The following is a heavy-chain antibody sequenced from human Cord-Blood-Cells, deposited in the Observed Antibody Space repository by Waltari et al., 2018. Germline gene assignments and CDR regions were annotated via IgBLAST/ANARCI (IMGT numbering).Heavy chain of an antibody. CDR2: IKSYGSST. D-gene: IGHD3-3*01. V-gene: IGHV3-74*01. CDR3: ARVRYYDFWSGYYY. J-gene: IGHJ4*02. Sequence: EVQLVESGGGLVQPGGSLRLSCAASGFTFSSYWMHWVRQAPGKGLVWVSRIKSYGSSTSYADAVKGRFTISRDNAKNTLYLQMNSLRAEDTAVYYCARVRYYDFWSGYYYWGQGTLVTVSS. CDR1: GFTFSSYW.